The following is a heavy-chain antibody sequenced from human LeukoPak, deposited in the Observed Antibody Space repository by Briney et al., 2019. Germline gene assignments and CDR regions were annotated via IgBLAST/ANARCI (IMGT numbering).Heavy chain of an antibody. V-gene: IGHV1-69*13. CDR2: IIPIFGTA. CDR1: GGTFSSYA. D-gene: IGHD2-2*01. CDR3: ARALVVVPYCSSTSCRDYYYYYMDV. Sequence: SVKVSCKASGGTFSSYAISWVRQAPGQGLEWMGGIIPIFGTANYAQKFQGRVTITADESTSTAYMELSSLRSEDTAVYYCARALVVVPYCSSTSCRDYYYYYMDVWGKGTTVTVSS. J-gene: IGHJ6*03.